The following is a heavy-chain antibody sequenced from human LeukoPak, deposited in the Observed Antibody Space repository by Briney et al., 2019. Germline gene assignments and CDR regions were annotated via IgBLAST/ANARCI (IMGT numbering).Heavy chain of an antibody. CDR1: GDSIGNYY. D-gene: IGHD3-10*01. V-gene: IGHV4-59*08. J-gene: IGHJ3*02. CDR3: ARGDLSCHGSGSYCAFDI. CDR2: IHYSGST. Sequence: SETLSLTCTVSGDSIGNYYWRWLRQPPGKGLEWIGFIHYSGSTHYNPSLKSRVSISIDTSNDQFSLNLGSVTDADTAVYYCARGDLSCHGSGSYCAFDIWGQGTIVTVSS.